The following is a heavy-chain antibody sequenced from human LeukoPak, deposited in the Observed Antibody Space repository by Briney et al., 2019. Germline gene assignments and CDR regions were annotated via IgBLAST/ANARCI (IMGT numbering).Heavy chain of an antibody. V-gene: IGHV4-59*12. Sequence: SETLSLTCTVSGGSISSYYWNWIRQPPGKGLEWIGYIYYSGSTNYNPSLKSRITISVDTSKNQFSLKLSSVTAADTAVYYCARDVGTGRNWFDPWGQGTLVTVSS. CDR3: ARDVGTGRNWFDP. CDR2: IYYSGST. J-gene: IGHJ5*02. D-gene: IGHD7-27*01. CDR1: GGSISSYY.